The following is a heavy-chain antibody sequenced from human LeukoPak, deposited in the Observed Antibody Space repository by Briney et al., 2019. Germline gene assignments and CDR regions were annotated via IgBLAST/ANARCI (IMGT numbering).Heavy chain of an antibody. Sequence: TGGSLRLSCAASGFSFNTYNMNWVRQAPGKGLEWVSSISSSSSDIHYADSVKGRFTISRDNPKNSLYLQMNSLRAEDTAVYYCASQYFMDVWGKGTTATVSS. V-gene: IGHV3-21*01. CDR3: ASQYFMDV. CDR2: ISSSSSDI. CDR1: GFSFNTYN. J-gene: IGHJ6*03.